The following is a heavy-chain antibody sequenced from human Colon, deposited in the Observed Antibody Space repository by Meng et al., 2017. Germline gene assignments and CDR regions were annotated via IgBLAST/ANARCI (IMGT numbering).Heavy chain of an antibody. D-gene: IGHD2-2*01. CDR1: GYTLTTYD. J-gene: IGHJ4*02. CDR2: ISANSGNP. Sequence: QVQLVQSGSELKKPGASVKVSCKASGYTLTTYDINWVRQAPGKGLEWMGWISANSGNPMSAEGFTGRFVFSLDTSVSTAYLQISSLKADDTAVYYCARGGSRTSNLNFDYWGQGTLVTVSS. V-gene: IGHV7-4-1*02. CDR3: ARGGSRTSNLNFDY.